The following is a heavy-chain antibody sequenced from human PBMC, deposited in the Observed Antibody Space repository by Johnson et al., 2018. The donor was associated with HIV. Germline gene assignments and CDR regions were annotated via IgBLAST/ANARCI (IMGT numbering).Heavy chain of an antibody. CDR1: GFTFSNYG. Sequence: QVQLVESGGGVVQPGGSLRLSCAASGFTFSNYGMHWVRQAPGKGLEWVAFIRFDGSDKYYEDSVTGRFTDSRDNSKNTLYLQMNGLGPEDTAVYYCAKDGRDDLRAFDIWGQGTMVTVSS. CDR2: IRFDGSDK. J-gene: IGHJ3*02. V-gene: IGHV3-30*02. D-gene: IGHD5-24*01. CDR3: AKDGRDDLRAFDI.